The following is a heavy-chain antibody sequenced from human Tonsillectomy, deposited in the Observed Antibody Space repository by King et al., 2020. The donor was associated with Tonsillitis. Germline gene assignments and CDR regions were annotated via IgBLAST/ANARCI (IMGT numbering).Heavy chain of an antibody. CDR3: ARGNYGPVME. CDR2: VYYSGST. J-gene: IGHJ4*02. V-gene: IGHV4-59*01. Sequence: LQLQESGPGLVKPSETLSLTCTVSVGSISSYYWSWVRQPPGKGLEWIGYVYYSGSTNYNPSLKSRVTISLDASKNQFSLKLSSVTAADTAVYYCARGNYGPVMEWGQGTLVTVSS. CDR1: VGSISSYY. D-gene: IGHD1-7*01.